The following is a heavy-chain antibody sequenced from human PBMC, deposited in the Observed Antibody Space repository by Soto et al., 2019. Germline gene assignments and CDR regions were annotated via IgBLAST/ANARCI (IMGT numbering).Heavy chain of an antibody. Sequence: EVQLVETGGGLIQPGGSLRLSCAASGLTVSSNYMNWVRQAPGKGLEWVSVLYSGGSTHYAGSVKGRFIISRDNSRYTLHLQMNSLKVKDTAVYYCERDRPRDETECLDIWGHGTMVTISS. CDR1: GLTVSSNY. CDR2: LYSGGST. V-gene: IGHV3-53*02. J-gene: IGHJ3*02. CDR3: ERDRPRDETECLDI.